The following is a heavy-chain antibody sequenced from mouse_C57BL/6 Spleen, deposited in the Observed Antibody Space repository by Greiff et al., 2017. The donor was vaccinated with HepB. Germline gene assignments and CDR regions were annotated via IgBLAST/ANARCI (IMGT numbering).Heavy chain of an antibody. D-gene: IGHD2-2*01. CDR3: ARGGISTMVTLDY. CDR2: IDPSDSYT. J-gene: IGHJ2*01. CDR1: GYTFTSYW. V-gene: IGHV1-59*01. Sequence: VQLQQPGAELVRPGTSVKLSCKASGYTFTSYWMHWVKQRPGQGLEWIGVIDPSDSYTNYNQKFKGKATLTVDTSSSTAYMQLSSLTSEDSAVYYCARGGISTMVTLDYWGQGTTLTVSS.